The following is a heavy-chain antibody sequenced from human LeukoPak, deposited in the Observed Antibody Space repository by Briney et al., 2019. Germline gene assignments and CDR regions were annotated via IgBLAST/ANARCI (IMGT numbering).Heavy chain of an antibody. J-gene: IGHJ4*02. V-gene: IGHV3-30*04. Sequence: GGSLRLSCAASGFTFSSYAMHWVRQAPGKGLEWVAVISYDGSNKYYADSVKGRFTISRDNSKNTLYLQMNSLRAEDTAVYYCARDKESVRDYGGWRAFDYWGQGTLVTVSS. CDR2: ISYDGSNK. CDR1: GFTFSSYA. D-gene: IGHD4-23*01. CDR3: ARDKESVRDYGGWRAFDY.